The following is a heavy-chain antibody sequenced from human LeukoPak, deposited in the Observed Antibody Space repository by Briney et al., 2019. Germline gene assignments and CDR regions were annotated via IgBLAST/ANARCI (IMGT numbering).Heavy chain of an antibody. CDR1: GFTFRTYW. V-gene: IGHV3-74*01. CDR3: ARAGNYYFEY. J-gene: IGHJ4*02. D-gene: IGHD3-10*01. CDR2: INSDGSTT. Sequence: GGSLRLSCAASGFTFRTYWMHWVRHTPGQGLVWVSRINSDGSTTNYADSVEGRFTVSRDNAQNTLYLQMSSLRAEDTAVYYCARAGNYYFEYWGQGALVTVSS.